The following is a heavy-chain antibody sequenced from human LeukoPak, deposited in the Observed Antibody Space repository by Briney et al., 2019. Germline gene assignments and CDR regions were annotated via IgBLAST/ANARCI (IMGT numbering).Heavy chain of an antibody. CDR3: ARGFQRLEHWDWLDP. CDR2: INPNSGDT. D-gene: IGHD6-25*01. CDR1: GYTFTSYG. V-gene: IGHV1-2*02. Sequence: ASAKVSCKASGYTFTSYGISWVRQAPGQRLEWMGWINPNSGDTKYAQRFQGRVTMTRVTSIATAYMELNRLTSDDTAVYYCARGFQRLEHWDWLDPWGQGTLVTVAS. J-gene: IGHJ5*02.